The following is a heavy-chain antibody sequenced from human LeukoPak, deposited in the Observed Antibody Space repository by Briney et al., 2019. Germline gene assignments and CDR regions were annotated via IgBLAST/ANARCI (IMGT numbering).Heavy chain of an antibody. CDR3: ARDRGPVTAAPPEYYMDV. D-gene: IGHD6-13*01. V-gene: IGHV1-69*05. J-gene: IGHJ6*03. CDR1: GFTFSNAW. CDR2: IIPIFGTA. Sequence: PGGSLRLSCAASGFTFSNAWMSWVRQAPGQGLEWMGGIIPIFGTANYAQKFQGRVTITTDESTSTAYMELSSLRSEDTAVYYCARDRGPVTAAPPEYYMDVWGKGTTVTVSS.